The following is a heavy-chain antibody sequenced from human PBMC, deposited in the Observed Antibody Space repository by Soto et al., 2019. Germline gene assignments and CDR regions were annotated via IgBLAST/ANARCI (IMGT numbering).Heavy chain of an antibody. CDR2: INPDGSRT. CDR3: ARVKLGSYDWFDP. J-gene: IGHJ5*02. Sequence: EVQLVESGGGLVPPGGSLRLSCAASGFIFSSYWMHWVRQAPGKGLAWVSRINPDGSRTTYADSVTGRFTISRDNAKNTVFLQMNMLRAEDTAVYYCARVKLGSYDWFDPWGQGIQVTVSS. CDR1: GFIFSSYW. V-gene: IGHV3-74*01. D-gene: IGHD3-16*01.